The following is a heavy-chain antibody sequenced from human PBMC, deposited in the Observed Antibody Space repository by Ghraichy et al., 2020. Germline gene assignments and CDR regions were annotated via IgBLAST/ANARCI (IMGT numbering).Heavy chain of an antibody. D-gene: IGHD5-12*01. J-gene: IGHJ4*02. CDR1: GFTVSSNY. CDR2: IYSGGST. Sequence: GGSLRLSCAASGFTVSSNYMSWVRQAPGKGLEWVSVIYSGGSTYYADSVKGRFTISRDNSKNTLYLQMNSLRAEDTAVYYCARAGYERDPPEFDYWGQGTLVTVSS. CDR3: ARAGYERDPPEFDY. V-gene: IGHV3-53*01.